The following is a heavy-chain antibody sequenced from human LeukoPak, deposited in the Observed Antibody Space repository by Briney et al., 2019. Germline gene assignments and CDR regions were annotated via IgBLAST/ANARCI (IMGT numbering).Heavy chain of an antibody. CDR3: ARQRASRGGSVIYYYYGMDV. J-gene: IGHJ6*02. V-gene: IGHV4-59*08. D-gene: IGHD2/OR15-2a*01. CDR1: GGSISSYY. CDR2: IYYSGST. Sequence: SETLSLTCTVSGGSISSYYWSWIRQPPGKGLEWIGYIYYSGSTNYNPSLKSRVTISVDTSKNQFSLKLSSVTAADTAVYYCARQRASRGGSVIYYYYGMDVWGQGTTVTVSS.